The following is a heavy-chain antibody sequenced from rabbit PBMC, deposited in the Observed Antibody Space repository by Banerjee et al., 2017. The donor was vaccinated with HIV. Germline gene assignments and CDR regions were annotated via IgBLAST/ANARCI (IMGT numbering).Heavy chain of an antibody. CDR2: IYGGNSGSN. Sequence: QSLEESGGDLVKPGASLTLTCTASGFSFSSNDYMCWVRQAPGKGLEWIACIYGGNSGSNHYASWVNGRFTGSKTSSTTVTLQMTSLTVADTATYFCARDSYGYGGYGYAPDWLDLWGPGTLVTVS. D-gene: IGHD6-1*01. CDR3: ARDSYGYGGYGYAPDWLDL. J-gene: IGHJ5*01. V-gene: IGHV1S40*01. CDR1: GFSFSSNDY.